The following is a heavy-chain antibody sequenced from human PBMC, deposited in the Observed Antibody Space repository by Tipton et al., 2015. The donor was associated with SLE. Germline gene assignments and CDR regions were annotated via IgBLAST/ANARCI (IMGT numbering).Heavy chain of an antibody. J-gene: IGHJ6*03. V-gene: IGHV4-39*07. CDR3: ARGRITMVRGRRSYYYMDV. D-gene: IGHD3-10*01. Sequence: TLSLTCTVSGGSISSSSYYWGWIRQPPGQGLEWIGSIYYNGNTYYNTSLTSRVTISVDTSKNQFSLKLSSVTAADTAVYYCARGRITMVRGRRSYYYMDVWGKGTTVTVSS. CDR1: GGSISSSSYY. CDR2: IYYNGNT.